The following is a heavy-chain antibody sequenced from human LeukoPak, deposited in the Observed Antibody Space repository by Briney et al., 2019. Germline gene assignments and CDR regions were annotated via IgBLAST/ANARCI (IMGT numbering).Heavy chain of an antibody. J-gene: IGHJ4*02. CDR2: VGGSASGT. V-gene: IGHV3-23*01. Sequence: GGSLRLSCAASGFIFPSYTMSWVRQAPGKGLEWVSTVGGSASGTFYADSVKGRFTISRDNSKNTLYLQMNSLRAEDTAVYYCAKGGDGRYYSRADYWGQGTLVTVSS. D-gene: IGHD2-21*01. CDR1: GFIFPSYT. CDR3: AKGGDGRYYSRADY.